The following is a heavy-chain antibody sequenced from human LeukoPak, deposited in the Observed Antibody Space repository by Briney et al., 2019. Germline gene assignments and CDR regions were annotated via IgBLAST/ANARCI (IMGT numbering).Heavy chain of an antibody. CDR3: ARSQRKDQLLFGYYFDY. V-gene: IGHV3-9*03. CDR2: ISWNSDRT. J-gene: IGHJ4*02. Sequence: GRSLRLSCAASGFTFDDYAMHWVRHAPGKGLEWVSGISWNSDRTGYADSVKGRFTISRDNAKNSLYLQMNSLRAEDMAFYHCARSQRKDQLLFGYYFDYWGQGALVAVSS. D-gene: IGHD2-2*01. CDR1: GFTFDDYA.